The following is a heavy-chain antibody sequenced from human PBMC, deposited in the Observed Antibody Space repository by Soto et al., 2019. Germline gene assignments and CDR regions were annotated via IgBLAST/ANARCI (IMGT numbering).Heavy chain of an antibody. CDR2: ISRDGGTK. CDR1: GFTVSTYG. V-gene: IGHV3-30*03. J-gene: IGHJ4*02. D-gene: IGHD2-8*02. Sequence: QVQLVESGGGVVQPGRSLRLSCAVSGFTVSTYGMHWVRQAPGKGLEWVAVISRDGGTKYYADSVKGRFTISRDNSRTTLFLEMNSLRSDDMAVYYCTGEVASGYWGQGTLV. CDR3: TGEVASGY.